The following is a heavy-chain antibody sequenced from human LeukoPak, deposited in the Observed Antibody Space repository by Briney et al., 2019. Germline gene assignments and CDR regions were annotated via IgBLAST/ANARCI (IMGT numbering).Heavy chain of an antibody. V-gene: IGHV3-23*01. D-gene: IGHD6-19*01. CDR1: GFTFSSYA. Sequence: GGSLRLSCAASGFTFSSYAMSWVRQAPGKGLEWVSAISGSGGSTYYADSVKGRFTISRDNSKNTLYLQMNSLRAEDTAVYYCAKDPFIYSSGWYSPFDYWGQGTLVTVSS. CDR2: ISGSGGST. CDR3: AKDPFIYSSGWYSPFDY. J-gene: IGHJ4*02.